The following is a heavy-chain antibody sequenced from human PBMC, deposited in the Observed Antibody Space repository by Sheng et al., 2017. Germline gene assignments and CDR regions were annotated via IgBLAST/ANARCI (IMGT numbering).Heavy chain of an antibody. CDR2: SIPMFATA. CDR1: GGTFSSSG. J-gene: IGHJ6*03. Sequence: QVQLVQSGAEMKKPGSSVKVSCKASGGTFSSSGVSWVRQAPGQGLEWMGGSIPMFATANYAQKFQGRVTITTDKSTSTAYMELSSLRSEDTAVYYCARGGGLLIKDYYYYYMDVWGKGTTVTVSS. V-gene: IGHV1-69*05. CDR3: ARGGGLLIKDYYYYYMDV. D-gene: IGHD3-9*01.